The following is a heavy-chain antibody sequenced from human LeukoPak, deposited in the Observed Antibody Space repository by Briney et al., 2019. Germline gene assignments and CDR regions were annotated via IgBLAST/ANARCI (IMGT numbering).Heavy chain of an antibody. Sequence: GRSLRLSCAASGXTLSPYGMHWVRQAPGKGLEWVAVISHEGGSQHYADSVKGRFIISRDNPRNTLYLQMNILRTEDTAVYYCAKEGTPHVSTWYDLWGQGTQVIVSS. CDR1: GXTLSPYG. V-gene: IGHV3-30*18. CDR2: ISHEGGSQ. CDR3: AKEGTPHVSTWYDL. D-gene: IGHD3-10*01. J-gene: IGHJ5*02.